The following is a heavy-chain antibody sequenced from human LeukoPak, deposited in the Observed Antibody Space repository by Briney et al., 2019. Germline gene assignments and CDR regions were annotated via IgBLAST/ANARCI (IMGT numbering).Heavy chain of an antibody. CDR2: FDPEDGET. D-gene: IGHD2-15*01. Sequence: ASVKVSCKVSGYTLTELPMHWVRQAPGKGLEWMGGFDPEDGETIYAQKFQGRVTMTEDTSTDTAYMELSSLRSEDTAVYYCAAAYCSGGSCYYYYWGQGTLVTVSS. CDR3: AAAYCSGGSCYYYY. CDR1: GYTLTELP. V-gene: IGHV1-24*01. J-gene: IGHJ4*02.